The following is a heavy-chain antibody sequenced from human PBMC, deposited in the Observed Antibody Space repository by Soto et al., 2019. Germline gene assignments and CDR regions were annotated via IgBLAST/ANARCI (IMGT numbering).Heavy chain of an antibody. V-gene: IGHV1-58*01. J-gene: IGHJ6*03. CDR2: IVVGSGNT. Sequence: SVKVSCKASGFTFSNSALQWVRQARGQRLEWIGWIVVGSGNTNYAQKFQERVTITRDMSTSTAYMELGSLRSDDTAVYYCAARGGRDIYMDVWGKGTRVTVS. CDR1: GFTFSNSA. D-gene: IGHD2-15*01. CDR3: AARGGRDIYMDV.